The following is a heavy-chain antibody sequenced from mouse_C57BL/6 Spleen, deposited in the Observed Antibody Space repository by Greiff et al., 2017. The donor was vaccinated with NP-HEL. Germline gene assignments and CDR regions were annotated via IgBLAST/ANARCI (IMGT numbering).Heavy chain of an antibody. Sequence: EVQLQQSGPELVKPGASVKISCKASGYTFTDYYMNWVKQSHGKSLEWIGDINPNNGGTSYNQKFKGKATLTVDKSSSTAYMELRSLTSEDSAVYYCARGILRAMDYWGQGTSVTVAS. J-gene: IGHJ4*01. CDR2: INPNNGGT. CDR3: ARGILRAMDY. D-gene: IGHD1-1*01. CDR1: GYTFTDYY. V-gene: IGHV1-26*01.